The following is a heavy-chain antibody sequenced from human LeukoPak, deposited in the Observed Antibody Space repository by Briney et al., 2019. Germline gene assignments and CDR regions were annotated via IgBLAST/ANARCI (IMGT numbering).Heavy chain of an antibody. CDR2: ISVSGGST. D-gene: IGHD3-3*01. CDR3: AKDRFLEYLY. CDR1: GFTFSSYA. J-gene: IGHJ4*02. V-gene: IGHV3-23*01. Sequence: GGSLRLSCAASGFTFSSYAMRWVRQAPGKGLEWVSAISVSGGSTYYADSVKGRFTISRDNSKNTLYLQMNSLRAEDTAVYYCAKDRFLEYLYWGQGPLVTVSS.